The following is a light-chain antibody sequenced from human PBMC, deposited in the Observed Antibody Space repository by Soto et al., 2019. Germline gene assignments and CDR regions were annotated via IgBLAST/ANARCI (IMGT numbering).Light chain of an antibody. CDR1: QSVSSNY. CDR3: QRYGTSPPLT. CDR2: DAS. Sequence: EIVLTQSPGTLSLSPGERATLSCRASQSVSSNYLAWYELKPGQAPRLLIYDASTRAAGIPDRFSASGSATDFTLTISRLEPEDFAVYYCQRYGTSPPLTFGGGTKVDIK. V-gene: IGKV3-20*01. J-gene: IGKJ4*01.